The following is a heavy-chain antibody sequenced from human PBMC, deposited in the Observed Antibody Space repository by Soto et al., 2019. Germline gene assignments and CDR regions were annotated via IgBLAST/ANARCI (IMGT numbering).Heavy chain of an antibody. Sequence: VQLVESGGGVVQPGRSLRLSCAASGFTFSSYAMHWVRQAPGKGLEWVAVISYDGSNKYYADSVKGRFTISRDNSKNTLYLQMNSLRAEDTAVYYCARVLDSSGYYYERGLGDYWGQGTLVTVSS. CDR3: ARVLDSSGYYYERGLGDY. D-gene: IGHD3-22*01. CDR2: ISYDGSNK. J-gene: IGHJ4*02. V-gene: IGHV3-30-3*01. CDR1: GFTFSSYA.